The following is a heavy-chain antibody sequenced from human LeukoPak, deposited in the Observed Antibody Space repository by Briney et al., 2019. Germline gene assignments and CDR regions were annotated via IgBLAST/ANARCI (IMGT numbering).Heavy chain of an antibody. CDR3: ARAPLDDYSNYYFDY. CDR2: IYYSGST. CDR1: GGSISSYY. J-gene: IGHJ4*02. V-gene: IGHV4-59*01. D-gene: IGHD4-11*01. Sequence: SETLSLTCTVSGGSISSYYWSWIRQPPGKGLERIGYIYYSGSTNYNPSLKSRVTISVDTSKNQFSLKLSSVTAADTAVYYCARAPLDDYSNYYFDYWGQGTLVTVSS.